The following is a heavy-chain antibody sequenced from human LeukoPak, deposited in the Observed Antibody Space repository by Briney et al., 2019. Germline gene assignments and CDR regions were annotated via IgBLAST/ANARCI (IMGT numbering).Heavy chain of an antibody. V-gene: IGHV4-59*01. Sequence: PSETLSLTCTVSGGSISSYYWSWIRQPPGKGLEWIGYIYYSGSTNYNPSLKSRVTISVDTSKNQFSLKLSSVTAADTAVYYCAREQQLVRGYFDYWGQGTLVTVSS. D-gene: IGHD6-13*01. CDR1: GGSISSYY. CDR3: AREQQLVRGYFDY. CDR2: IYYSGST. J-gene: IGHJ4*02.